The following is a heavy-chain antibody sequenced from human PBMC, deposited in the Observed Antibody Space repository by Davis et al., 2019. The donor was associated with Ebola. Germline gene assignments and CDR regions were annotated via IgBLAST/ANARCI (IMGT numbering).Heavy chain of an antibody. CDR1: EFTLSSFS. J-gene: IGHJ4*02. Sequence: PGGSRRLSCAASEFTLSSFSMNWVRQAPGKGLEWVSSISSSSSAIFYADSVKGRFTTSRENAKNSLYLQMNSLRAEDTAVYYCARSVMVVGVTRAFDYWGQGTQVTVSS. CDR2: ISSSSSAI. D-gene: IGHD2-15*01. V-gene: IGHV3-21*01. CDR3: ARSVMVVGVTRAFDY.